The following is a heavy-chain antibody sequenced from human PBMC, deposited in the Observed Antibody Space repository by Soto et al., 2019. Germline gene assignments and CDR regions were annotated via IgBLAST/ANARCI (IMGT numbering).Heavy chain of an antibody. J-gene: IGHJ6*02. V-gene: IGHV4-39*01. CDR1: GGSISSSSYY. CDR2: IYYSGST. CDR3: ARVHGSGSYYDYYYYGMDV. Sequence: SSETLSLTCTVSGGSISSSSYYWGWIRQPPGKGLEWIGSIYYSGSTYYNPSLKSRVTISVDTSKNQFSLKLSSVTAADTAVYYCARVHGSGSYYDYYYYGMDVWGQGTTVTVSS. D-gene: IGHD3-10*01.